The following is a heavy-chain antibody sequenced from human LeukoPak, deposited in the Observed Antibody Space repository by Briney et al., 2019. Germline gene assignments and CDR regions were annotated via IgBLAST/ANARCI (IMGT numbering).Heavy chain of an antibody. J-gene: IGHJ4*02. Sequence: ASVKVSCKASGYTFTGYYMHWVRQAPGQGLEYMGWINPNTGGTNYAQRFQGRVTMTRDTSISTAYMELSRLRSDDTAVYYCAMIIAAVYWGQGTLVTVSS. CDR1: GYTFTGYY. V-gene: IGHV1-2*02. CDR3: AMIIAAVY. D-gene: IGHD6-13*01. CDR2: INPNTGGT.